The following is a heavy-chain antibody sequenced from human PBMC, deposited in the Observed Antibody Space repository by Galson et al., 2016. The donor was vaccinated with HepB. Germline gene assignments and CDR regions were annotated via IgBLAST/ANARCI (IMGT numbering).Heavy chain of an antibody. V-gene: IGHV4-59*01. CDR3: ARAERYDFHNGLDY. J-gene: IGHJ4*02. Sequence: SETLSLTCTVSGGSISSYYWSWIRQPPGKGLEWIGYINYSGSTNYSPSLKSRVTISVDTSKNQFSLKLSSVTAADAAVYYCARAERYDFHNGLDYWGQGTQVTVCS. CDR1: GGSISSYY. CDR2: INYSGST. D-gene: IGHD2/OR15-2a*01.